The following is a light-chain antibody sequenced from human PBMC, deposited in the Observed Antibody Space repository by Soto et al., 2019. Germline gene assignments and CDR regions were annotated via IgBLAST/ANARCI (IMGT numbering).Light chain of an antibody. CDR3: SSYAGSSVV. Sequence: QSALTQPPSASGSPGQSVTISCTGTSSDVGAYNYVSWYKQHPGKAPKLMIYEVSKRPSGVPDRFSGSKSGNTASLTVSGLQAEDEADYYCSSYAGSSVVFGGGTKLTVL. CDR1: SSDVGAYNY. V-gene: IGLV2-8*01. J-gene: IGLJ2*01. CDR2: EVS.